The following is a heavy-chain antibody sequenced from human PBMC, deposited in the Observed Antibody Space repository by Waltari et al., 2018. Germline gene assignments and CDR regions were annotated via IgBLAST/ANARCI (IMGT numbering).Heavy chain of an antibody. Sequence: VESGGGVVRPGGSLRHSCEASGFTFEDYGMSWVRQGPGKGLEWIAGINWKGDKVAYGDAVRGSFIISRDNAKNLLYLQMNTVGLDDTALYYCARGGDSSWPRWGQGTLVTVSA. CDR2: INWKGDKV. V-gene: IGHV3-20*04. CDR3: ARGGDSSWPR. J-gene: IGHJ4*02. CDR1: GFTFEDYG. D-gene: IGHD3-22*01.